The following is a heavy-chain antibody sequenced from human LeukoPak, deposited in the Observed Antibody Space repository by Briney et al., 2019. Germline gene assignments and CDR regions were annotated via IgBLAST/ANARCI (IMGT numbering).Heavy chain of an antibody. CDR3: AKGGIAVAAYNWFDP. D-gene: IGHD6-19*01. J-gene: IGHJ5*02. CDR2: IYSGGST. V-gene: IGHV3-53*01. CDR1: GFIVSDNY. Sequence: PGGSLRRSCAVSGFIVSDNYMNWVRQAPGKGLEWVSHIYSGGSTYYADAVKGRFTISRDNSTNTLYLQMNSLRAEDTAVYYCAKGGIAVAAYNWFDPWGQGTLVTVSS.